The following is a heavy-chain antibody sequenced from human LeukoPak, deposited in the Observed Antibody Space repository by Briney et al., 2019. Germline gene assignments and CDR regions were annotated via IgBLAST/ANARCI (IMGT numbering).Heavy chain of an antibody. CDR1: GFTFSSYA. D-gene: IGHD2-15*01. Sequence: PGGSLRLSCAASGFTFSSYAMSWVHQAPGKGLEWVSAISGSGGSTYYADSVKGRFTISRDNSKNTLYLQMSSLRAEDTAVYYCARNQGWWNLGVYNYYMDGWGKGTTVTVS. CDR2: ISGSGGST. CDR3: ARNQGWWNLGVYNYYMDG. J-gene: IGHJ6*03. V-gene: IGHV3-23*01.